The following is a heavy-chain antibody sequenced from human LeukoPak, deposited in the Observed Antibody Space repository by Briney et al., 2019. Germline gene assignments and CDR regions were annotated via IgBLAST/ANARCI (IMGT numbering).Heavy chain of an antibody. J-gene: IGHJ4*02. V-gene: IGHV4-31*03. CDR1: GGSINSGGYY. CDR3: ARGYSSSWNFDY. Sequence: SETLSLTCTVSGGSINSGGYYWSWIRQHPGKGLEWIGYIYYSGSTYYNPSLKSRVTISVDTSKNQFSLKLSSVTAADTAVYYCARGYSSSWNFDYWGQGTLVTVSS. CDR2: IYYSGST. D-gene: IGHD6-13*01.